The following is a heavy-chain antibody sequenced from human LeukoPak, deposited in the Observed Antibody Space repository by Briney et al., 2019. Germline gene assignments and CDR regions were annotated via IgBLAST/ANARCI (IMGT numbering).Heavy chain of an antibody. J-gene: IGHJ5*02. CDR1: RFTFDKYW. CDR2: INQDGSEK. V-gene: IGHV3-7*01. Sequence: GGSLRLSCAASRFTFDKYWMNWVRQAPGKGLEWVANINQDGSEKYYVDSVKGRFTISRDNAKNSLYLQMNSLRAEDTAVYYCARGRNWFDPWGQGTLVTASS. CDR3: ARGRNWFDP.